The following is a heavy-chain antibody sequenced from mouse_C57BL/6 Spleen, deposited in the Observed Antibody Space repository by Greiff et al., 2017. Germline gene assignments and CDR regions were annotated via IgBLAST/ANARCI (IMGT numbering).Heavy chain of an antibody. V-gene: IGHV1-82*01. CDR3: AQTAGYYFDY. D-gene: IGHD3-2*01. CDR1: GYAFSSSW. Sequence: VQLQQSGPELVQPGASVKISCKASGYAFSSSWMNWVKQRPGKGLEWIGRIYPGDGDTNYNGKFKGKATLTADKSSSTAYMQLSSLTSEDSAVYFCAQTAGYYFDYWGQGTTLTVSS. J-gene: IGHJ2*01. CDR2: IYPGDGDT.